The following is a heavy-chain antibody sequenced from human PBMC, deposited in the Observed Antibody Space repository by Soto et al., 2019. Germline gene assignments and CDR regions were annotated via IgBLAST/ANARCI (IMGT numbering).Heavy chain of an antibody. CDR1: GYTFTNYG. CDR3: ARVGAYCVSTSCHDY. Sequence: QVQLVQSGAEVKKPGASVKVSCKASGYTFTNYGISWVRQAPGQGLEWMGWISAYNGNTDYAQKLQGRVTMTTDTSTSTAYMELRSLRSDDTAVYYCARVGAYCVSTSCHDYWGQGPLVTVSS. D-gene: IGHD2-2*01. J-gene: IGHJ4*02. V-gene: IGHV1-18*01. CDR2: ISAYNGNT.